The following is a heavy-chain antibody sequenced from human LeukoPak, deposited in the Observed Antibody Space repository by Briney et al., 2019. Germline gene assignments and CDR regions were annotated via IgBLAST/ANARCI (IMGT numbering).Heavy chain of an antibody. D-gene: IGHD3-16*01. V-gene: IGHV3-72*01. J-gene: IGHJ6*03. Sequence: GGSLRLSCAVSGFTFSDYHMDWVRQAPGKWLEWIGRIRRKANSYTTENAASVKGRFTILRDDSKESLYLQMNSLRAEDTAVYYCARDPGDFSYMDVWGKGTTVTVSS. CDR3: ARDPGDFSYMDV. CDR2: IRRKANSYTT. CDR1: GFTFSDYH.